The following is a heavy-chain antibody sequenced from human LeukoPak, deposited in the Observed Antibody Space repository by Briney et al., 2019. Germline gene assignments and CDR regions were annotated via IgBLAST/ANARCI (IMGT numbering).Heavy chain of an antibody. Sequence: GGSLRLSCTASGFTFGDYAMSWFRQAPRKGLEWVGFIRSKAYGGTTEYAASVKGRFTISRDDSKSIAYLQMNSLKTEDTAVYYCTASSGWYYFDYWGQGTLVTVSS. CDR2: IRSKAYGGTT. V-gene: IGHV3-49*03. D-gene: IGHD6-19*01. J-gene: IGHJ4*02. CDR3: TASSGWYYFDY. CDR1: GFTFGDYA.